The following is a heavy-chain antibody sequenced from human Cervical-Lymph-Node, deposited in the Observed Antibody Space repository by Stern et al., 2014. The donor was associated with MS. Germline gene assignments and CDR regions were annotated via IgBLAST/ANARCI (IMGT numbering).Heavy chain of an antibody. CDR3: ARASDRSGYSPEYFQY. V-gene: IGHV1-69*01. D-gene: IGHD3-22*01. CDR2: LIIIFDTA. J-gene: IGHJ1*01. CDR1: GGTFSNYA. Sequence: QVQLVQSGPEVKKPGSSVKVSCKASGGTFSNYAISWVRQVPGQGLEWMGGLIIIFDTANYAQKFQGRVTMSADESTSTAYLELSSLRSDDTAVYYCARASDRSGYSPEYFQYWGQGTPVTVSS.